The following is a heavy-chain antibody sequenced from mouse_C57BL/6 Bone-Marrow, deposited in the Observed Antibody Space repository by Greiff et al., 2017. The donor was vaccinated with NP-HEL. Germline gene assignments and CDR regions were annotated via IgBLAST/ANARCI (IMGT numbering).Heavy chain of an antibody. D-gene: IGHD1-1*01. V-gene: IGHV1-54*01. Sequence: QVQLQQSGAELVRPGTSVKVSCKASGYAFTNYLIEWVKQRPGQGLEWIGVINPGSGGTNYNEKFKGKATLTADKSSSTAYMQLSSLTSEDSAVYFCAPDSYYGSSPDYWGQGTTLTVSS. CDR2: INPGSGGT. CDR1: GYAFTNYL. CDR3: APDSYYGSSPDY. J-gene: IGHJ2*01.